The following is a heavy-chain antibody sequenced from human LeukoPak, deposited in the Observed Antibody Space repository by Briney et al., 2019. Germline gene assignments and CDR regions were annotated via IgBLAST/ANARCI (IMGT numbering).Heavy chain of an antibody. CDR2: IYPGDSDT. V-gene: IGHV5-51*01. J-gene: IGHJ5*02. CDR1: GYSFTSYW. CDR3: ARQYYDFWSGPTPFDP. Sequence: GESLKISCKGSGYSFTSYWIGWVRPMPGKGLEWMGIIYPGDSDTRYSPSFQGQVTISADKSISTAYLQWSSLKASDTAMYYCARQYYDFWSGPTPFDPWGQGTLVTVSS. D-gene: IGHD3-3*01.